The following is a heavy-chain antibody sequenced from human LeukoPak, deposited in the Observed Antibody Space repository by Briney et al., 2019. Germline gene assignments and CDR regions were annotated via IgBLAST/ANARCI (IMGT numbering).Heavy chain of an antibody. CDR3: ARDLGRYSSGWDY. D-gene: IGHD6-19*01. V-gene: IGHV4-39*07. Sequence: PSETLSLTCTVSGGPISSSSYYWGWIRQPPGKGLEWIGGVYYSGETHYNPSLKSRVTISVDVSKNQFSLKLSSVTAADTAVYYCARDLGRYSSGWDYWGQGTLVTVST. CDR2: VYYSGET. CDR1: GGPISSSSYY. J-gene: IGHJ4*02.